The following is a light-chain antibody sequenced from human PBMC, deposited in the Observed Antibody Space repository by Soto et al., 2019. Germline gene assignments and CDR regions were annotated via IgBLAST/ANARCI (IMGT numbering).Light chain of an antibody. Sequence: QSVLTQPPSASGSPGQSVAISCTGTSSDVGGYNYVSWYQQHPGKAPKLMIYEVNKRPSGVPDRFSGSKSGNTASRTVSGLQAEDEADYSCSSYAGSRNVFGTGTKFTVL. CDR3: SSYAGSRNV. CDR2: EVN. V-gene: IGLV2-8*01. CDR1: SSDVGGYNY. J-gene: IGLJ1*01.